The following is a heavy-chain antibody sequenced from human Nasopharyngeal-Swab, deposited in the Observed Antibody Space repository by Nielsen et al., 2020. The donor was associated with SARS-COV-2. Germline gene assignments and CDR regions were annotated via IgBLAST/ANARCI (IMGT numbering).Heavy chain of an antibody. CDR2: LKQDGSGS. CDR3: AKARRITIFGVVTPFDY. CDR1: GFTFSKFY. J-gene: IGHJ4*02. V-gene: IGHV3-7*03. Sequence: GESLKIPRAASGFTFSKFYMSWVRQAAGKGLEWVANLKQDGSGSYYVDSVKGRFTISRDNSKNTLYLQMNSLRPEDTAVYYCAKARRITIFGVVTPFDYWGQGTLVTVSS. D-gene: IGHD3-3*01.